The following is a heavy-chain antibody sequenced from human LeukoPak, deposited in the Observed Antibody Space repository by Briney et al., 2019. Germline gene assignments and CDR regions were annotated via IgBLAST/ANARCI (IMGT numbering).Heavy chain of an antibody. CDR3: AKDPHRYSSSWYLFDY. CDR2: ISWNSGSI. CDR1: GFTFDDYA. J-gene: IGHJ4*02. V-gene: IGHV3-9*01. D-gene: IGHD6-13*01. Sequence: GGSLRLSCAASGFTFDDYAMHWVRQAPGKGLEWVSGISWNSGSIGYADSVKGRFTISRDNAKDSLYLQMNSLRAEDTALYYCAKDPHRYSSSWYLFDYWGQGTLVTVSS.